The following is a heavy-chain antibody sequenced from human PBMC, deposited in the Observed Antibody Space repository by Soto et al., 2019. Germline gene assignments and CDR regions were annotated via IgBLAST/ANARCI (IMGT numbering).Heavy chain of an antibody. Sequence: GGSLRLSCAASGVTFSRDWMHWVRQAAGKGLVWVSRINMDGSSTNYADSVKGRFTISRDNAKNTLYLQMNSLRVDDTAVYYFSRGGRGLYQHAYRGQGALVTGSS. CDR2: INMDGSST. V-gene: IGHV3-74*01. CDR1: GVTFSRDW. D-gene: IGHD3-16*01. CDR3: SRGGRGLYQHAY. J-gene: IGHJ4*02.